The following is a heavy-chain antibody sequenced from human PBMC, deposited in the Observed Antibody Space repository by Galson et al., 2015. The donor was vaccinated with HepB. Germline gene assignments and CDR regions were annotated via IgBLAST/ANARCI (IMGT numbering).Heavy chain of an antibody. D-gene: IGHD3-3*01. J-gene: IGHJ4*02. Sequence: SLRLSCAASGFTFSGSDVHWVRQASGKGLEWVGHIRGKPNNYATAYAASVKVRFTISRDDSETTAYLQMSTLRTEDTAVYYCFGEGGYWGQGTLVTVSS. CDR1: GFTFSGSD. V-gene: IGHV3-73*01. CDR2: IRGKPNNYAT. CDR3: FGEGGY.